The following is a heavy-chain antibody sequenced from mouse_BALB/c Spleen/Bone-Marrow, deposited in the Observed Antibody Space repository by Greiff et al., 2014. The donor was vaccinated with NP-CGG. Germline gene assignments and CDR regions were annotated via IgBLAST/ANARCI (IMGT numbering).Heavy chain of an antibody. V-gene: IGHV7-3*02. D-gene: IGHD2-14*01. CDR2: IRNRANGYTT. J-gene: IGHJ4*01. CDR3: AREREYDDYAMEY. CDR1: GFTFTDYY. Sequence: EVQVVESGGGLVQPGGSLRLSCATSGFTFTDYYMSWVRQPPGKALEWLGFIRNRANGYTTEYSASVKGRFTISRDNSQSILYLQMNTLRAEDSATYYCAREREYDDYAMEYWGQGTSVTVSS.